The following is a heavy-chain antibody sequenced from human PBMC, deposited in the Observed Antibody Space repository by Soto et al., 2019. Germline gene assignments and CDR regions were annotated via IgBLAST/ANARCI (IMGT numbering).Heavy chain of an antibody. CDR1: GGTSSNHA. V-gene: IGHV1-69*12. J-gene: IGHJ3*02. Sequence: QVHLVQSGAEVKKPGSSVKVSCKASGGTSSNHAINWVRQAPGQGLEWMGRIIPIFTTTNYAQKFQGRVTITADESTITAYMELSSLKYDDTAIYYCAREVAADGTFREDVFDIWGQGTMVTVSS. D-gene: IGHD6-13*01. CDR3: AREVAADGTFREDVFDI. CDR2: IIPIFTTT.